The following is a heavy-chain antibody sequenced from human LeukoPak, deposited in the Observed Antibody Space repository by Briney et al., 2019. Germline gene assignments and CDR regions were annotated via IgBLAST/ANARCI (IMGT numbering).Heavy chain of an antibody. V-gene: IGHV3-21*01. Sequence: GGSLRLSCVASGFTFSSYSMKWVRQAPGNGLEWVSSISSSSSYIYYADSVKGRFTISRDNAKNSLYLQMNSLRAEDTAVYYCARDTNYSDSSAPPPWGQGTLVTVSS. CDR3: ARDTNYSDSSAPPP. D-gene: IGHD3-22*01. CDR2: ISSSSSYI. J-gene: IGHJ5*02. CDR1: GFTFSSYS.